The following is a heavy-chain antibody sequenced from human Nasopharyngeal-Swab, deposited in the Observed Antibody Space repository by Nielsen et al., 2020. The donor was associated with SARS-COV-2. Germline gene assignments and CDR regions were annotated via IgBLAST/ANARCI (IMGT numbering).Heavy chain of an antibody. CDR1: GFTFSSYA. Sequence: GESLKISCAASGFTFSSYAMSWVRQAPGKGLEWVSAISGSGGSTYYADSVKGRFTISRDNSKNTLYLQMNSLRAEDTAVYYCVKVLWANYYYYYGMDVWGQGTTVTVSS. CDR2: ISGSGGST. CDR3: VKVLWANYYYYYGMDV. V-gene: IGHV3-23*01. D-gene: IGHD4/OR15-4a*01. J-gene: IGHJ6*02.